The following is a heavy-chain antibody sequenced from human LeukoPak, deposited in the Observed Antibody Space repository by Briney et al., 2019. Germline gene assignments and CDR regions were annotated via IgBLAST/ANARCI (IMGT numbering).Heavy chain of an antibody. D-gene: IGHD3-22*01. V-gene: IGHV3-23*01. CDR1: AFTFGTYA. J-gene: IGHJ4*02. CDR2: ISGNGGVT. CDR3: AKSYDSSGYYYSY. Sequence: GGSLRLSCAASAFTFGTYAMSWVRQAPGKGLEWVSDISGNGGVTHYADSVRGRFTISRDNSKNTLYLQMNSLRAEDTAVYYCAKSYDSSGYYYSYWGQGTLVTVSS.